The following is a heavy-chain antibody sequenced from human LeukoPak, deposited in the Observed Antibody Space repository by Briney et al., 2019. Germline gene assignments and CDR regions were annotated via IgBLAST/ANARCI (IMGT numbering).Heavy chain of an antibody. D-gene: IGHD6-19*01. CDR1: GDSISSNSYY. Sequence: PSETLSLTCTVSGDSISSNSYYWGWIRQPPGKGLEWIGSLFYSGNTYYNPSLRSRLTISRDTSKNQFSLKLSPVTAADTAVYFCAKQRTESSGWYIDYWGQGTLVTVSS. CDR2: LFYSGNT. J-gene: IGHJ4*02. CDR3: AKQRTESSGWYIDY. V-gene: IGHV4-39*01.